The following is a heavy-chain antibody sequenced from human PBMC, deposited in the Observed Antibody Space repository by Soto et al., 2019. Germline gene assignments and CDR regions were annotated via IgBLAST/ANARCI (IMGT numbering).Heavy chain of an antibody. J-gene: IGHJ3*02. CDR3: ARAIGYCSGGSCPHNAFDI. D-gene: IGHD2-15*01. Sequence: QVQLVQSGAEVKKPGASVKVSCKASGYTFTSYGISWVRQAPGQGLEWMGWISAYNGNTNYAQKLHGRVTMTTDTSTSTAYMELRSLRSDDTAVYYCARAIGYCSGGSCPHNAFDIWGQGTLVTVSS. CDR2: ISAYNGNT. V-gene: IGHV1-18*01. CDR1: GYTFTSYG.